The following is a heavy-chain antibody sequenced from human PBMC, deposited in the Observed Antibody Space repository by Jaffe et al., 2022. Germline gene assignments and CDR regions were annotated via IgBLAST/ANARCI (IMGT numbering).Heavy chain of an antibody. Sequence: EVQLVESGGGLVQPGGSLRLSCAASGFTFSSYEMNWVRQAPGKGLEWVSYISSSGSTIYYADSVKGRFTISRDNAKNSLYLQMNSLRAEDTAVYYCARDRTSGWVPFDYWGQGTLVTVSS. CDR1: GFTFSSYE. CDR3: ARDRTSGWVPFDY. V-gene: IGHV3-48*03. CDR2: ISSSGSTI. J-gene: IGHJ4*02. D-gene: IGHD6-19*01.